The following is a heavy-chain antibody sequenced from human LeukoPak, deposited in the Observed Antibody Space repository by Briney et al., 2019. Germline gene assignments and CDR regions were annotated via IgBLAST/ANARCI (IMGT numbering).Heavy chain of an antibody. D-gene: IGHD6-13*01. CDR3: ARLDSSSWFDP. Sequence: SETLSLTCAVYGGSFSGYYWSWIRQPPGKGLEWIGYIYYSGSTNYNPSLKSRVTISVDTSKNQFSLKLSSVTAADTAVYYCARLDSSSWFDPWGQGTLVTVSS. V-gene: IGHV4-59*08. CDR1: GGSFSGYY. J-gene: IGHJ5*02. CDR2: IYYSGST.